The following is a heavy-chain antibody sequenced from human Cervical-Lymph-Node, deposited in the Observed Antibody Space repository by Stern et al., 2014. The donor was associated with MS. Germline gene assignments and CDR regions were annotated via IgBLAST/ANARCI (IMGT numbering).Heavy chain of an antibody. D-gene: IGHD1-1*01. CDR1: GFSLSTSGVC. Sequence: ESGPALVKPTQTLTLTCTFSGFSLSTSGVCVGWIRQPPGKALEWLARIDWDNDKFYSTSLKTRLTISKDTSKNQVVLTMTNMDPVDTGTYYCARIKGYASFDYWGQGTLVTVSS. CDR2: IDWDNDK. CDR3: ARIKGYASFDY. J-gene: IGHJ4*02. V-gene: IGHV2-70*17.